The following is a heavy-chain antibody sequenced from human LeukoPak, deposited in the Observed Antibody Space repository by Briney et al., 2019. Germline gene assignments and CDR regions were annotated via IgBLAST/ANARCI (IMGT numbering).Heavy chain of an antibody. V-gene: IGHV3-15*01. CDR3: TTDFMGHDSSGNPLPH. Sequence: PGGSLRLSCAASGFTFSNAWMSWVRQAPGKGLEWVGRIKSKTDGGTTDYAAPVKGRFTISRDDSKNTLYLQMNSLKTEDTAVYYCTTDFMGHDSSGNPLPHWGQGTLVTVSS. D-gene: IGHD3-22*01. CDR1: GFTFSNAW. J-gene: IGHJ1*01. CDR2: IKSKTDGGTT.